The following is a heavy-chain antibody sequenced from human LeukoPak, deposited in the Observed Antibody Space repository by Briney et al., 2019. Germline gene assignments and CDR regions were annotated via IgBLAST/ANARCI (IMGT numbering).Heavy chain of an antibody. V-gene: IGHV4-34*01. Sequence: PSETLSLTCAVYGGSFSGYYWSWIRQPPGKGLEWVGEINHSGSTNYNPSLKSRVTISVDTSKNQFSLKLSSVIAADTAVYYCARGNYCGNTDCYNYYYMDVWGKGITVTVSS. D-gene: IGHD2-2*02. CDR3: ARGNYCGNTDCYNYYYMDV. CDR2: INHSGST. CDR1: GGSFSGYY. J-gene: IGHJ6*03.